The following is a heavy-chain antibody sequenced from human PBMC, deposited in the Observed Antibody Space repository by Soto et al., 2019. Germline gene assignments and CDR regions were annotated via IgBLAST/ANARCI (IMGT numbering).Heavy chain of an antibody. V-gene: IGHV6-1*01. CDR1: GDSVAINSAA. CDR3: ARGVRITIFGVVDYYYGMDV. J-gene: IGHJ6*02. CDR2: TYYRSKWYN. Sequence: SQTLSLTCVISGDSVAINSAAWDWIRQSPSRNLEWLGRTYYRSKWYNDYAVSVKSRITINPDTSKNQFSLQLNSVTPEDTAVYYCARGVRITIFGVVDYYYGMDVWGQGTTVTVSS. D-gene: IGHD3-3*01.